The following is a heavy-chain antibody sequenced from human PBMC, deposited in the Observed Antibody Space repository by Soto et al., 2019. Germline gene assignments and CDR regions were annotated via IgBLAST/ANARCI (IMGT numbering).Heavy chain of an antibody. CDR2: ISGYNGNT. Sequence: ASVKVSCKASGYTFTTYGISWVRQAPGQGLEWMGWISGYNGNTNYAQKLQGRVTMTTDTSTSTAYMEVRSLRSDDTAVYYCARDTWIQKAKEFDYWGQGTLVTVSS. J-gene: IGHJ4*02. CDR3: ARDTWIQKAKEFDY. CDR1: GYTFTTYG. V-gene: IGHV1-18*01. D-gene: IGHD5-18*01.